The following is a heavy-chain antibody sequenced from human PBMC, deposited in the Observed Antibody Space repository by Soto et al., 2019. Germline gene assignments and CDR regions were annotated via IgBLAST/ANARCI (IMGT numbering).Heavy chain of an antibody. Sequence: ASVKVSCKVSGYTLTELSMHWVRQAPGKGLEWMGGFDPEDGETIYAQKFQGRVTMTEDTSTDTANMELSSLRSEDTAVYYCATGAVVVPAATLAFDYWGQGTLVTVSS. CDR2: FDPEDGET. V-gene: IGHV1-24*01. J-gene: IGHJ4*02. D-gene: IGHD2-2*01. CDR3: ATGAVVVPAATLAFDY. CDR1: GYTLTELS.